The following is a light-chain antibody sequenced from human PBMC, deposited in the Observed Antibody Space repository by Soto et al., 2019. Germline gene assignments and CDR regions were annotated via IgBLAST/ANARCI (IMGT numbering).Light chain of an antibody. V-gene: IGKV3-15*01. Sequence: EIVMTQSPATLSVSPGERATLSCRASQSVSSNLAWYQQKPGQAPRLLIYGASTGATGIPARFSGSGSGTEFTLTISSLQSEDFAIYYCQQYNNWPSTFGPGTKVDIK. CDR2: GAS. J-gene: IGKJ3*01. CDR3: QQYNNWPST. CDR1: QSVSSN.